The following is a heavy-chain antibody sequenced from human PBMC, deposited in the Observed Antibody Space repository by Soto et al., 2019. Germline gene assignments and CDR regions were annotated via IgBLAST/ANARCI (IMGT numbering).Heavy chain of an antibody. D-gene: IGHD5-12*01. CDR3: ARGRVVDSGYDYVTSYYYYYGMDV. Sequence: ASVKVSCKASGGTFNSYAISWVRQAPGQGLEWMGGIIPIFTTANYAQKFQGRVTITADESTSTAYMELSSLRSEDTAVYYCARGRVVDSGYDYVTSYYYYYGMDVWGQGTTVTVSS. J-gene: IGHJ6*02. V-gene: IGHV1-69*13. CDR2: IIPIFTTA. CDR1: GGTFNSYA.